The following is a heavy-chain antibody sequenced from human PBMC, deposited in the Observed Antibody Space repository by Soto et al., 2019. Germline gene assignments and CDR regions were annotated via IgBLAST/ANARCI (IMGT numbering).Heavy chain of an antibody. CDR3: ARARRGSGWSNAFDI. Sequence: QVQLVQSGAEVKKPGASVKVSCKASGYTFTSYGISWVRQAPGQGLEWMGWISAYNGNTNYAQKLQGRVTMTTDTSTNTTYMEMRSLRSDATAVYYCARARRGSGWSNAFDIWGQGTMVTVSS. V-gene: IGHV1-18*01. CDR2: ISAYNGNT. J-gene: IGHJ3*02. CDR1: GYTFTSYG. D-gene: IGHD6-19*01.